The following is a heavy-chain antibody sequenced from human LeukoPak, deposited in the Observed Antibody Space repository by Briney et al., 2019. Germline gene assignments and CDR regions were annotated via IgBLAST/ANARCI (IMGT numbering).Heavy chain of an antibody. Sequence: GRSLRLSCAASGFSFRSYSMHWVRQAPGQGLGGVTVIANDGRDKKYADSVRGRFTISRDNSKNTVYLQMDSLRVEDMAVYYCAKDSKITSADYYFDYWGLGTLVTVSS. D-gene: IGHD1-14*01. J-gene: IGHJ4*02. CDR2: IANDGRDK. CDR1: GFSFRSYS. CDR3: AKDSKITSADYYFDY. V-gene: IGHV3-30*04.